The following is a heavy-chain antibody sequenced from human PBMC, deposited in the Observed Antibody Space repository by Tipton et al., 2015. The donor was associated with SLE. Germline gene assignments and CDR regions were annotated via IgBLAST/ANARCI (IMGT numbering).Heavy chain of an antibody. D-gene: IGHD5-24*01. CDR2: IYQSESR. CDR3: VRLELPATKADY. CDR1: GGSITSGTDY. J-gene: IGHJ4*02. Sequence: TLSLTCTVSGGSITSGTDYWSWIRQPAGKGLEWIASIYQSESRYYNPSLRSRLTISADTSKNQFSLKLTSVTAADTAVYYCVRLELPATKADYWGPGTLVTVSS. V-gene: IGHV4-61*02.